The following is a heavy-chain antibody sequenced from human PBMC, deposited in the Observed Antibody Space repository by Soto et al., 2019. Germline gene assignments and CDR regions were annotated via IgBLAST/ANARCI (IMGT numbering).Heavy chain of an antibody. CDR1: GDSVISGSYY. CDR2: IYYSGST. Sequence: SETLSLTCTVSGDSVISGSYYWSWIRQPPGKGLEWIGNIYYSGSTNYNPALKSRVTMSIDTPKNQFSLRLNSMTAADTAVYYCARMLVAAEPKTTWFDPWGQGTLVTVSS. J-gene: IGHJ5*02. D-gene: IGHD1-26*01. V-gene: IGHV4-61*01. CDR3: ARMLVAAEPKTTWFDP.